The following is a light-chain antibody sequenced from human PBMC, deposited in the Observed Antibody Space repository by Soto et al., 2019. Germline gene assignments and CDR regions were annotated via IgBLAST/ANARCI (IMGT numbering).Light chain of an antibody. CDR2: KAS. J-gene: IGKJ1*01. V-gene: IGKV1-5*03. Sequence: DIQMTQSPSTLSASVGDRVIITCRASQSISNWLAWYQQKPGNAPNLLIYKASSLKSGVPSRFSGSGSGTEFTLTISSLQPDDFATYYCQQYDTYWTFGQGTKVDIK. CDR3: QQYDTYWT. CDR1: QSISNW.